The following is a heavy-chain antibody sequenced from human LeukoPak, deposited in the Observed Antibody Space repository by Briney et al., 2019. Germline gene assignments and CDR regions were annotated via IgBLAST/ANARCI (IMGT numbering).Heavy chain of an antibody. D-gene: IGHD3-22*01. V-gene: IGHV3-23*01. CDR1: GFTFSNYA. CDR3: AKSGITMIVVFNDEYYFDY. Sequence: PGTFLRLSCAASGFTFSNYAMSWVRQAPGKGLEWVSVISGSGGSTYYADSVKGRFTISRDNSKNTLYLQMNSLRAEDTAVYYCAKSGITMIVVFNDEYYFDYWGQGTLVTVSS. J-gene: IGHJ4*02. CDR2: ISGSGGST.